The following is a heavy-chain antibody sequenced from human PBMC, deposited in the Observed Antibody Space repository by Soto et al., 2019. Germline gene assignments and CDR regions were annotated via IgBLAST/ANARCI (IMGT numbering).Heavy chain of an antibody. Sequence: SETLSLTCTVSGASITFGGYSWSWIRQTPGKGLEWIGYINHLETTFYNPSFGSRLTLSIDRAKNQFSLKLHSMSAADRAVYFCARGGGSDSFDYWGQGILVTVSS. CDR1: GASITFGGYS. CDR2: INHLETT. CDR3: ARGGGSDSFDY. J-gene: IGHJ4*02. D-gene: IGHD1-26*01. V-gene: IGHV4-30-2*01.